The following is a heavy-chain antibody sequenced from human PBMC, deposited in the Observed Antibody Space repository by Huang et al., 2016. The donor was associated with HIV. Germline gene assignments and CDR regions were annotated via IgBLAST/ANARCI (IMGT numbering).Heavy chain of an antibody. CDR1: GFTFSNYG. CDR2: IQHDGSNI. V-gene: IGHV3-30*02. CDR3: ATLTTIYTHYYMDV. D-gene: IGHD3-3*01. Sequence: QVQLVESGGGVVQAGGSLRLSCGASGFTFSNYGMHWVRQAPGKGLEWVAFIQHDGSNIYHADSVKGRFTISRDNSKNTLYLQMNSLRTEDTAVYYCATLTTIYTHYYMDVWGKGTTVSVSS. J-gene: IGHJ6*03.